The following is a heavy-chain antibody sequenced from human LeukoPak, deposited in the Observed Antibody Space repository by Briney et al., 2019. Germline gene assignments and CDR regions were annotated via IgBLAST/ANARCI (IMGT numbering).Heavy chain of an antibody. D-gene: IGHD2-2*01. CDR3: AREWNIVVVPAAIGWFDP. Sequence: GGSLRLSCAASGFTFSDYYMSWIRQAPGKGLEWVSYISSSGSTICYADSVKGRFTISRDSAKNSLYLQMNSLRAEDTAVYYCAREWNIVVVPAAIGWFDPWGQGTLVTVSS. CDR1: GFTFSDYY. CDR2: ISSSGSTI. V-gene: IGHV3-11*01. J-gene: IGHJ5*02.